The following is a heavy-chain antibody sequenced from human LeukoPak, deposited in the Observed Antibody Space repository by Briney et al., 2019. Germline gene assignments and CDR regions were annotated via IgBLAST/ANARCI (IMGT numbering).Heavy chain of an antibody. CDR2: IWYDGSNK. CDR1: GFTFSSYG. Sequence: GSLRLSCAASGFTFSSYGMHWVRQAPGKGLEWVAVIWYDGSNKYYADSVKGRFTISRDNSKNTLYLQMNSLRAEDTAVYYCARDSGYSSSWDMGYYYYGMDVWGKGTTVTVSS. CDR3: ARDSGYSSSWDMGYYYYGMDV. V-gene: IGHV3-33*01. D-gene: IGHD6-13*01. J-gene: IGHJ6*04.